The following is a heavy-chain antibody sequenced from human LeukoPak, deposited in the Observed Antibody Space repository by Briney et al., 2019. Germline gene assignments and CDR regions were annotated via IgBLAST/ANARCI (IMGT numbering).Heavy chain of an antibody. D-gene: IGHD3-10*01. CDR1: GFTFSSYA. CDR3: AKGFYGSGSYILFDY. CDR2: ISYDGSNK. Sequence: GESLRLSCAASGFTFSSYAMHWVRQAPGKGLEWVAVISYDGSNKYNADSVKGRFTISRDNSKNTLYLQMNSLRAEDTAVYYCAKGFYGSGSYILFDYWGQGTLVTVSS. J-gene: IGHJ4*02. V-gene: IGHV3-30-3*01.